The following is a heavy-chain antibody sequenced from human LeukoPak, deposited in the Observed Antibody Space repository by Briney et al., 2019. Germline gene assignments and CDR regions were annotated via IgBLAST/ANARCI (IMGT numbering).Heavy chain of an antibody. V-gene: IGHV3-11*01. Sequence: GGSLRLSCTASGFTFSDYYMSWIRQAPGKGLEWVSYISSSGSNIYYADSVKGRFTISRDNAKNTLYLQMNSLRAEDTAVYYCAREVGSSWPYYYYYGMDVWGQGTTVTVSS. D-gene: IGHD6-13*01. J-gene: IGHJ6*02. CDR1: GFTFSDYY. CDR3: AREVGSSWPYYYYYGMDV. CDR2: ISSSGSNI.